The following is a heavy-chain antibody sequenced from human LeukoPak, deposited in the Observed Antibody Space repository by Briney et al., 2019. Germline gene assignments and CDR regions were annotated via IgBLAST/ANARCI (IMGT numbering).Heavy chain of an antibody. Sequence: KPSETLSLTCAVYGGSFSGYYWSWIRQPPGKGLEWIGEINHSGSTNYNPFLKSRVTISVDTSKNQSSLKLSSVTAADTAVYYCARGNYRGYFDYWGQGTLVTVSS. V-gene: IGHV4-34*01. CDR1: GGSFSGYY. CDR3: ARGNYRGYFDY. J-gene: IGHJ4*02. D-gene: IGHD1-7*01. CDR2: INHSGST.